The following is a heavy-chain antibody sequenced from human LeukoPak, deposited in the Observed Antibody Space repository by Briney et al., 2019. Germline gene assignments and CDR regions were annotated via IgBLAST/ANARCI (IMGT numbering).Heavy chain of an antibody. CDR3: TREYFGKFDP. D-gene: IGHD3-10*01. V-gene: IGHV3-74*01. CDR2: INSDGSST. J-gene: IGHJ5*02. Sequence: PGGSLRLSCAASGFMFSSYWIHWVRQAPGKGLVWVSRINSDGSSTNYADSVKGRFTISRDNAKKTVYLQMSSLRAEDTAVYYCTREYFGKFDPWGQGTLATVSS. CDR1: GFMFSSYW.